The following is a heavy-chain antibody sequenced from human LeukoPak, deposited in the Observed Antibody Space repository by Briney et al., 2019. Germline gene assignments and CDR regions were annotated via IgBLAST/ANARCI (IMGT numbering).Heavy chain of an antibody. D-gene: IGHD1-14*01. CDR3: ARSGKDLAFDI. V-gene: IGHV4-39*07. CDR2: IYYSGST. J-gene: IGHJ3*02. Sequence: SETLSLTCTVSGGSISSSSYYWGWIRQPPGKGLEWIGSIYYSGSTYYNPSLKSRVTITVDTSKNQFSLKLSSVTAADTAVYYCARSGKDLAFDIWGQGTMVTVSS. CDR1: GGSISSSSYY.